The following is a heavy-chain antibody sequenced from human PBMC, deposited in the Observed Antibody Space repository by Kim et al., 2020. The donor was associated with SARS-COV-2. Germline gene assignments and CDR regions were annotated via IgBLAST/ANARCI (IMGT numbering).Heavy chain of an antibody. Sequence: GGSLRLSCAASGFTFSSYAMHWVRQAPGKGLEWVAVIWYDGSNKYYADSVKGRFTISRDNSKNTLYLQMNSLRAEDTAVYYCARDSTVDILNGYYDYGMDVWGQGTTVTVSS. CDR3: ARDSTVDILNGYYDYGMDV. D-gene: IGHD3-9*01. CDR1: GFTFSSYA. CDR2: IWYDGSNK. V-gene: IGHV3-33*01. J-gene: IGHJ6*02.